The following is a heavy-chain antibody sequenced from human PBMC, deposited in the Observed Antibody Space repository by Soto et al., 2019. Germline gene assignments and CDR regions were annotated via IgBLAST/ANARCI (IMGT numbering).Heavy chain of an antibody. CDR2: ISGSGGST. D-gene: IGHD1-7*01. V-gene: IGHV3-23*01. Sequence: GGSLRLSCAASGFTFSSYAMSWVRQAPGKGLEWVSAISGSGGSTYYADSVKGRFTISRDNSKNTLYLQMNSLRAEDTAVYYCAKDMKGYNRNYPNWFDPWGQGTLVTVSS. CDR1: GFTFSSYA. CDR3: AKDMKGYNRNYPNWFDP. J-gene: IGHJ5*02.